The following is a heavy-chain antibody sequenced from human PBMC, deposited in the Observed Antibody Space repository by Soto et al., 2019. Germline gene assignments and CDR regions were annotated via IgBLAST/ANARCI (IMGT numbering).Heavy chain of an antibody. V-gene: IGHV3-23*01. CDR2: MSNSGDNT. CDR1: GFTFRTYA. Sequence: GGSLRLSCAASGFTFRTYAMGWVRQAPGKGLEWVSVMSNSGDNTYYADSVKGRFTISRDNFENTLYLQMSSLRAEDTAVYYCGKDPPRPRGGNYLDYWAREPWSPSPQ. D-gene: IGHD3-10*01. J-gene: IGHJ4*02. CDR3: GKDPPRPRGGNYLDY.